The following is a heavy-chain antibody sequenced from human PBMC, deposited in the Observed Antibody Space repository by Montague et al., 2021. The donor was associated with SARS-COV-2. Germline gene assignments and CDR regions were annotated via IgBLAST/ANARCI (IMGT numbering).Heavy chain of an antibody. D-gene: IGHD2-2*01. CDR3: AKGFTSWPRCLFDY. CDR2: ISGSDDTT. J-gene: IGHJ4*02. CDR1: GFTFSSYA. Sequence: SLRLSCAASGFTFSSYAMNWVRQAPGKGLEWVSSISGSDDTTYYSDSVKGRFTISRDSSKNTLYLQMNSLRVEETAVYYCAKGFTSWPRCLFDYWGQGSLVTVSS. V-gene: IGHV3-23*01.